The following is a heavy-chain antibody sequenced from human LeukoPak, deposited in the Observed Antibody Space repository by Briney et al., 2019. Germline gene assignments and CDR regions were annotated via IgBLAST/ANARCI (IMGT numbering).Heavy chain of an antibody. Sequence: SETLSLTCTVSGGPISSYYWSWIRQPPGKGLEWNGYIYYTGSTNYNPSLTSRVNISVDTSKNQFSLNLTSVTAADTAVYYCARWGSIAVARFDYWGQGTLVTVSS. CDR1: GGPISSYY. CDR2: IYYTGST. J-gene: IGHJ4*02. V-gene: IGHV4-59*01. CDR3: ARWGSIAVARFDY. D-gene: IGHD6-6*01.